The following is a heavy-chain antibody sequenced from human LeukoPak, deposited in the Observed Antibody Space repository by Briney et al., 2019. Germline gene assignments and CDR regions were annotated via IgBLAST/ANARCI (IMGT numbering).Heavy chain of an antibody. V-gene: IGHV4-59*01. J-gene: IGHJ6*02. Sequence: SETLSLTCTVSGVSIYSYYWSWIRQPPGKGLEGIGYIYNSGSTNYNPSLKSRVTISVDTSKNQVSLKLSSVTAADTAVYYCARFQSSSSWDYYYGLDVWGQGTTVTVSS. CDR1: GVSIYSYY. CDR2: IYNSGST. D-gene: IGHD2-2*01. CDR3: ARFQSSSSWDYYYGLDV.